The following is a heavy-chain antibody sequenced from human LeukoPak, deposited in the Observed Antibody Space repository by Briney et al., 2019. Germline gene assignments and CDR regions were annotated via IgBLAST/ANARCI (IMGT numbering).Heavy chain of an antibody. CDR3: AREGILHAFDI. D-gene: IGHD2-15*01. Sequence: GGSLRLSCAASGFTFNSYWMTWVRQVPGKGLEWVANIKQDGSEKYYVDSVEGRFTISRDNAKSSLYLEMNSLRADDTAVYYCAREGILHAFDIWGQGTMVTVSS. V-gene: IGHV3-7*01. CDR2: IKQDGSEK. J-gene: IGHJ3*02. CDR1: GFTFNSYW.